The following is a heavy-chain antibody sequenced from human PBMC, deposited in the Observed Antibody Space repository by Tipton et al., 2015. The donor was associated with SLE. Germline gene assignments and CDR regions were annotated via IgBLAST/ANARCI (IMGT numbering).Heavy chain of an antibody. CDR2: MNPNTGYT. J-gene: IGHJ6*02. CDR3: ARGSRIGTVAFGTDV. CDR1: GYTFTTYD. V-gene: IGHV1-8*01. D-gene: IGHD1-14*01. Sequence: QSGPEVKNPFSSVKVSCRASGYTFTTYDINWVRQATGQGLEWMGWMNPNTGYTGCAQKFQGRVTMTRNTSTNTAYMDLRSLRSEDTAIYNCARGSRIGTVAFGTDVWGQGTTVTVSS.